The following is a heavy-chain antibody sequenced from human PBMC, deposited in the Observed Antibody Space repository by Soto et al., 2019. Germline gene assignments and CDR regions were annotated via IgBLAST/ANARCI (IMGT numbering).Heavy chain of an antibody. Sequence: EVQLVESGGGLIQPGGSLRLSFAASGFIVNHNRMTWVRPAPGKGLEWGSVLYRGVNTYYADSVKGRFTISRDNTNHTAYLQMTSLSAEDTAVYYSARPNSYYGMDVWGQGTTVTAS. CDR1: GFIVNHNR. J-gene: IGHJ6*02. V-gene: IGHV3-53*01. CDR3: ARPNSYYGMDV. CDR2: LYRGVNT.